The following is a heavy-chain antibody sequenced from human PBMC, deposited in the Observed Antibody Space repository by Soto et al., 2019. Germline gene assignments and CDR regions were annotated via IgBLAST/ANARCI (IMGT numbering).Heavy chain of an antibody. D-gene: IGHD3-9*01. CDR1: GFTCSSYE. Sequence: AGGSLRLSCAASGFTCSSYEMNWVRQAPGKGLEWVSYISSSGSVMYYADSVQGRCTISRDNARNSLYLQMDSLRVEDTAVYYCAPEPTGLDVWGQGTTVTVYS. CDR3: APEPTGLDV. V-gene: IGHV3-48*03. J-gene: IGHJ6*02. CDR2: ISSSGSVM.